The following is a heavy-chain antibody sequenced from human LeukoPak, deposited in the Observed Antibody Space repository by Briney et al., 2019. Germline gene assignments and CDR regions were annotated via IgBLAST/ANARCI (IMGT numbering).Heavy chain of an antibody. J-gene: IGHJ4*02. Sequence: GGSLRLSCAASGFPFSGSWMYWVRQAPGKRREWGANIKQDGSEKHYADSVKGRFTISRDNAKNSLFLQISGLRAEDTAVYYCWRSLDYWGQGALVTVSS. CDR2: IKQDGSEK. CDR1: GFPFSGSW. CDR3: WRSLDY. V-gene: IGHV3-7*01.